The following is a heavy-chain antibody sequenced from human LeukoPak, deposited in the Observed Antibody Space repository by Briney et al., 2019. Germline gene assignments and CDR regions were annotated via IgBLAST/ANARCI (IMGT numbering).Heavy chain of an antibody. CDR3: AREWQIAVAGIAETDAFDI. D-gene: IGHD6-19*01. CDR1: GFTFSSYA. Sequence: PGRSLRLSCAASGFTFSSYAMHWVRQAPGKGLEWVSYISSSGSTIYYADSVKGRFTISRDNAKNSLYLQMNSLRAEDTAVYYCAREWQIAVAGIAETDAFDIWGQGTMVTVSS. CDR2: ISSSGSTI. V-gene: IGHV3-48*04. J-gene: IGHJ3*02.